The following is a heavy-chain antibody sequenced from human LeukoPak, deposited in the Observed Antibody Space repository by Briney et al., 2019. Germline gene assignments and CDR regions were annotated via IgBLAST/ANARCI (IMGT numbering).Heavy chain of an antibody. V-gene: IGHV3-15*01. CDR2: IKSKTDGGTT. CDR1: GFTFSNAW. D-gene: IGHD6-19*01. CDR3: TTGVAVALGAFDI. J-gene: IGHJ3*02. Sequence: PGGSLRLSCAASGFTFSNAWMSWVRQAPGKGLEWGGRIKSKTDGGTTDYAAPVKGRFTISRDDSKNTLYLQMNSLKTEDTAVYYCTTGVAVALGAFDIWGQGTMVTVSS.